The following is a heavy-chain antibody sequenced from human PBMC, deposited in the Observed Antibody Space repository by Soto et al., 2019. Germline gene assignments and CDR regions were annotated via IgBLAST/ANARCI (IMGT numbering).Heavy chain of an antibody. Sequence: QAQLVQSGAEAKRPGTSVKVSCKVSGYTFTNYFHWIRQAPGQGLERMGWMNPNDGDTEYARIFQGRVNLTRYTSITTAYMVLSSLTSYDTAVYYCARENWSSVDWGQGTLVIVSS. CDR2: MNPNDGDT. D-gene: IGHD1-26*01. J-gene: IGHJ4*02. V-gene: IGHV1-2*02. CDR3: ARENWSSVD. CDR1: GYTFTNY.